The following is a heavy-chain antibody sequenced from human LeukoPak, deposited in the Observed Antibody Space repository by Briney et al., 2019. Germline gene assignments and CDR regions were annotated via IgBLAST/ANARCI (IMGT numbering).Heavy chain of an antibody. J-gene: IGHJ3*02. CDR1: GFTFRSYG. CDR3: ARGTYGAYVPDAFDI. Sequence: TGGSLRLSCAASGFTFRSYGMHWVREAPGKGLGWVAVIWYDGRNKYYTDSVRGGFTISRDNSKNTLYLQMNSLRAEDTAVYYCARGTYGAYVPDAFDIWGQGTMVTVSS. V-gene: IGHV3-33*01. CDR2: IWYDGRNK. D-gene: IGHD4-17*01.